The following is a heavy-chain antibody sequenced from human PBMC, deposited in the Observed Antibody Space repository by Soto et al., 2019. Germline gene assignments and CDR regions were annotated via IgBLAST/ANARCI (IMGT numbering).Heavy chain of an antibody. D-gene: IGHD1-1*01. CDR3: AKEGPITNWYFDY. J-gene: IGHJ4*02. V-gene: IGHV3-30*18. CDR2: ISYDGNVA. Sequence: QVQLVESGGGVVQPGRSLRLSWAAPGSTFSNYGMHWVRQAPGKGLEWVIVISYDGNVAYYADSVKGRFTISRDNSKNTLYLQMNSLRTEDTAMYYCAKEGPITNWYFDYWGQGTLVTVSS. CDR1: GSTFSNYG.